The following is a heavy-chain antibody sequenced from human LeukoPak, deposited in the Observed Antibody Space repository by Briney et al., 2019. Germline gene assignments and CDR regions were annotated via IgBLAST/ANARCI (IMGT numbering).Heavy chain of an antibody. CDR1: GYTFTSNY. V-gene: IGHV1-2*02. D-gene: IGHD6-6*01. Sequence: GASVKVSCKAFGYTFTSNYMHWVRQAPGQGPEWMGWINPYSGGTHYALIFQDRVTMTRDTSISTAYMELSRLRSDDTAVYYCARRIAGRLINDAFDIWGQGTMVTVSS. CDR3: ARRIAGRLINDAFDI. CDR2: INPYSGGT. J-gene: IGHJ3*02.